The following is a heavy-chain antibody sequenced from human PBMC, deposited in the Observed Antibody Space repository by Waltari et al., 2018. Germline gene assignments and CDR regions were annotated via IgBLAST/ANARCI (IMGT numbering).Heavy chain of an antibody. J-gene: IGHJ4*02. CDR2: IYHSGST. CDR1: GYSISSGYY. D-gene: IGHD1-26*01. V-gene: IGHV4-38-2*02. CDR3: ARDGGGSYSHYFDY. Sequence: QVQLQESGPGLVKPSETLSLTCAVSGYSISSGYYWGWIRQPPGKGLELIGTIYHSGSTYYTPSLKSRVTISVDTSKNQFSLKLSSVTAADTAVYYCARDGGGSYSHYFDYWGQGTLVTVSS.